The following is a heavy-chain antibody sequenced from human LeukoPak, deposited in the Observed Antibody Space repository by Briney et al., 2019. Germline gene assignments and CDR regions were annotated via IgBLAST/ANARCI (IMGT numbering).Heavy chain of an antibody. Sequence: GEALKISCKGSGYSFTSYWIAWVRQMPGGGQDWMGIIDPGESDIRYSPSFQGQVNISADRSIRTAYLQWSPLKASDSAMYYCARLHCGGGSCYSGSAYYFDYWGQGTLVTVSS. CDR1: GYSFTSYW. CDR2: IDPGESDI. D-gene: IGHD2-15*01. V-gene: IGHV5-51*01. CDR3: ARLHCGGGSCYSGSAYYFDY. J-gene: IGHJ4*02.